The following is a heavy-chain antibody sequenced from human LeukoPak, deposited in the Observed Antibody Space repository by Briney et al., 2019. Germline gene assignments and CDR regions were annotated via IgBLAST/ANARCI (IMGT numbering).Heavy chain of an antibody. CDR2: IKEDGSEK. CDR1: GFIFSNFW. CDR3: ARARLYGDYFDY. J-gene: IGHJ4*02. D-gene: IGHD4-17*01. Sequence: GGSLRLSCAASGFIFSNFWMSWVRQAPGKGLEWVANIKEDGSEKYCVDSVEDRFTISRDNAKNSLYLQMNSLRAEDTAVYYCARARLYGDYFDYWGQGTLVTVSS. V-gene: IGHV3-7*02.